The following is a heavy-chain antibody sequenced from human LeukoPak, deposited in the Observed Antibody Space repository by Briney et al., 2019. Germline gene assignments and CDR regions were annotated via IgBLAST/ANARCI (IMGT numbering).Heavy chain of an antibody. V-gene: IGHV3-30*18. Sequence: GGSLRLSCAASGFTFSSYGMHWVRQAPGKGLEWVAVISYDGSNKYYADSVKGRFTISRDNSKNTMYLQMNSLRAEDTAVYYCAKDRPTWPIDYWGQGTLVTVSS. D-gene: IGHD5-12*01. J-gene: IGHJ4*02. CDR1: GFTFSSYG. CDR3: AKDRPTWPIDY. CDR2: ISYDGSNK.